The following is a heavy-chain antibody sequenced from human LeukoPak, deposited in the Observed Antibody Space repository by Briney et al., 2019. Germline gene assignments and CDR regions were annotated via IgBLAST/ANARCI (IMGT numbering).Heavy chain of an antibody. CDR2: ISYRGST. V-gene: IGHV4-31*02. CDR1: GGSISNSGGFY. CDR3: ARISQSSGGFYY. D-gene: IGHD2-15*01. J-gene: IGHJ4*02. Sequence: SETLSLTCTVSGGSISNSGGFYWSWIRQHPGDGLEWIGFISYRGSTYYNPSLKSRVPMSVDTSRSQFSLRLTSVTDEDTAVYYCARISQSSGGFYYWGQGTLVTVSS.